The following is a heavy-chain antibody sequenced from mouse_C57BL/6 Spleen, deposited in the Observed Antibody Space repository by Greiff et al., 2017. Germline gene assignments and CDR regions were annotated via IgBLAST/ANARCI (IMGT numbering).Heavy chain of an antibody. CDR1: GFTFSSYA. Sequence: DVQLVESGGGLVKPGGSLKLSCAASGFTFSSYAMSWVRQTPEKRLEWVATISDGGSYTYYPDNVKGRFTISRDNAKNNLYLQMSHLKSEDTAMYYCAREGGYYDYDGSTYYFDYWGQGTTLTVSS. V-gene: IGHV5-4*01. J-gene: IGHJ2*01. CDR3: AREGGYYDYDGSTYYFDY. CDR2: ISDGGSYT. D-gene: IGHD2-4*01.